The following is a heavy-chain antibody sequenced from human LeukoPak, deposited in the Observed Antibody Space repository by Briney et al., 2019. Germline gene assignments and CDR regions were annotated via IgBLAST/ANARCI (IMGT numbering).Heavy chain of an antibody. Sequence: ASVKVSCKASGGTFSSYAISWVRQAPGQGLEWMGGIIPIFGTANYAQKFQGRVTITADESTSTAYIELSSLGSEDTAVYYCARAAVATFYDQLVYWGQGTLVTVSS. D-gene: IGHD5-12*01. CDR3: ARAAVATFYDQLVY. CDR2: IIPIFGTA. CDR1: GGTFSSYA. V-gene: IGHV1-69*13. J-gene: IGHJ4*02.